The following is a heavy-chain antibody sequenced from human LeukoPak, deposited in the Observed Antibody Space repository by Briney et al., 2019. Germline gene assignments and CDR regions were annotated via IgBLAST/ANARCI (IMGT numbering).Heavy chain of an antibody. D-gene: IGHD5-18*01. CDR2: IYYSGST. J-gene: IGHJ4*02. CDR3: ARHVDTAMVPGYFDY. CDR1: GGSISSYY. Sequence: SETLSLTCTVSGGSISSYYWGWIRQPPGKGLEWIGSIYYSGSTYYNPSLKSRVTISVDTSKNQFSLKLSSVTAADTAVYYCARHVDTAMVPGYFDYWGQGTLVTVSS. V-gene: IGHV4-39*01.